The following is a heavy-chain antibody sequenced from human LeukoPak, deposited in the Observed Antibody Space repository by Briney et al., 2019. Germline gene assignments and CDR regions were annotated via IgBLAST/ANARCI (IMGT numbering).Heavy chain of an antibody. D-gene: IGHD3-10*01. V-gene: IGHV4-39*01. Sequence: SETLSLTCSVSSGSISNSNYYWGWIRQPPGKGLEWIGSIFYSGSTDYNPSLKSRVTISVDTSKNQFSLTLNSVTAADTAVYFCARYSGSGRDPDYWGQGTLVTVSS. CDR1: SGSISNSNYY. CDR3: ARYSGSGRDPDY. J-gene: IGHJ4*02. CDR2: IFYSGST.